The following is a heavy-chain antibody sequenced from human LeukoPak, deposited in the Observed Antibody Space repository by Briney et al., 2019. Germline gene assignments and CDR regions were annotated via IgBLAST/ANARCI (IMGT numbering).Heavy chain of an antibody. CDR2: ISGSGGST. CDR1: GFTFSSYG. CDR3: AKDEAYCGGDCYSDWYFDL. Sequence: QTGGTLRLSCAASGFTFSSYGMSWVRQAPGKGLEWVSAISGSGGSTYYADSVKGRFTISRDNSKNTLYLQMNSLRAEDTAVYYCAKDEAYCGGDCYSDWYFDLWGRGTLVTVSS. V-gene: IGHV3-23*01. J-gene: IGHJ2*01. D-gene: IGHD2-21*02.